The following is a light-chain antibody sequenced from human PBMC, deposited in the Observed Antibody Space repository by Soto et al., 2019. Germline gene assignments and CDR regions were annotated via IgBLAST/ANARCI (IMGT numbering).Light chain of an antibody. Sequence: QSALTQPASVSGSPGQSIAISCTGTSSDVGAYNYVSWYQQHPGKAPKLMIYDVSNRPSGVSNRFSGSKSDNTASLTISGPQAEDEADYYCSSYTSSSTYVFGSGTKLTVL. CDR1: SSDVGAYNY. CDR2: DVS. CDR3: SSYTSSSTYV. J-gene: IGLJ1*01. V-gene: IGLV2-14*01.